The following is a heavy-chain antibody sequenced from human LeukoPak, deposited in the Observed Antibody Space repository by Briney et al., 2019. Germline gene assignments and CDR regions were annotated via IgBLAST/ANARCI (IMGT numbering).Heavy chain of an antibody. D-gene: IGHD3-10*01. V-gene: IGHV4-59*01. J-gene: IGHJ4*02. Sequence: SETLSLTCTVSGGSISSYYWSWIRQPPGKGLEWIGYIYYSGSTNYNPSLKSRVTISVDTSKNQFSLKLSSVTAADTAVYYCARVGRITMVRGVINEHFDYWGQGTLVTVSS. CDR3: ARVGRITMVRGVINEHFDY. CDR1: GGSISSYY. CDR2: IYYSGST.